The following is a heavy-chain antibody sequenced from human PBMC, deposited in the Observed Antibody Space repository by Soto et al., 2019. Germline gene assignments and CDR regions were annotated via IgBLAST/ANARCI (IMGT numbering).Heavy chain of an antibody. Sequence: SETLSLTCTVSGASISSGGYYWNWIRQHPGKGLEWIGYIYYSGSTYSNPSLKSRVTISVDTSKNQFSLKLSSVTAADTAVYYCARAPFNWAQGTLVTVSS. V-gene: IGHV4-31*03. CDR3: ARAPFN. J-gene: IGHJ4*02. CDR2: IYYSGST. CDR1: GASISSGGYY.